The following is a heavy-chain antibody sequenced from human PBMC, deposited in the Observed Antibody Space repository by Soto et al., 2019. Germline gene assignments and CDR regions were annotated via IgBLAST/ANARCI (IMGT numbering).Heavy chain of an antibody. CDR2: INPNSGGT. D-gene: IGHD1-26*01. V-gene: IGHV1-2*02. J-gene: IGHJ4*02. CDR3: AKCNHERGSYYGY. Sequence: ASVKVSCKASGYTFTGYYMHWVRQAPGQGLEWMGWINPNSGGTNYAQKFQGRVTMTRDTSISTAYMELSRLRSDDTAVYYCAKCNHERGSYYGYWGQGTLVTVSS. CDR1: GYTFTGYY.